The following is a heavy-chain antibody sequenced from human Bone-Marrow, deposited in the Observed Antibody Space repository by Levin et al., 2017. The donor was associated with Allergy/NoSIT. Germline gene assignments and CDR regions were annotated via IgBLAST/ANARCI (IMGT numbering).Heavy chain of an antibody. CDR1: GFTFSSYG. J-gene: IGHJ5*02. V-gene: IGHV3-33*01. CDR2: IWYDGSNK. Sequence: GGSLRLSCAASGFTFSSYGMHWVRQAPGKGLEWVAVIWYDGSNKYYADSVKGRFTISRDNSKNTLYLQMNSLRAEDTAVYYWARDLYDSRDEDGWFDPWGEGTLVTVSA. CDR3: ARDLYDSRDEDGWFDP. D-gene: IGHD2-2*02.